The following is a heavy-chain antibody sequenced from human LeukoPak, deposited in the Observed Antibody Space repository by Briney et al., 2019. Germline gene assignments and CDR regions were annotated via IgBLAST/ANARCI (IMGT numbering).Heavy chain of an antibody. CDR2: ISYDGSNQ. CDR3: AKVWSDYYDSSGPLFYMDV. Sequence: GGSLRLSCAASGFTFSSYAMHWVRQAPGKGLQWVAVISYDGSNQYYADSVKGRFTISRDNSKNTLYLQVNSLRTEDTAVYYCAKVWSDYYDSSGPLFYMDVWGQGTTVTVSS. D-gene: IGHD3-22*01. V-gene: IGHV3-30*04. J-gene: IGHJ6*02. CDR1: GFTFSSYA.